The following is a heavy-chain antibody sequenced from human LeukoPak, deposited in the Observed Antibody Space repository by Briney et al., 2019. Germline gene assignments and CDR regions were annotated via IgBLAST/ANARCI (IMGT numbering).Heavy chain of an antibody. Sequence: SETLSLTCAVYGGSFSGYYWSWIRQPRGKGLEWIGEINHSGSTNYNPSLKSRVTISVDTSKNQFSLKLSSVTAADTAVYYCARVRYSGYFDYWGQGTLVTVSS. D-gene: IGHD5-12*01. J-gene: IGHJ4*02. CDR1: GGSFSGYY. CDR3: ARVRYSGYFDY. CDR2: INHSGST. V-gene: IGHV4-34*01.